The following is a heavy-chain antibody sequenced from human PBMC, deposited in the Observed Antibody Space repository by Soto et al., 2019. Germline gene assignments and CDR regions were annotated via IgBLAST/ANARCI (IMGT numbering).Heavy chain of an antibody. V-gene: IGHV1-69*13. Sequence: SSVKVSCKASGGTFSSYAISWVRQAPGQGLELMVGIIPIFGPANYAQKFKGRVTITADESTSTAYMELSRLRSEDTAVYYCARDSGYSYGFDYWGQGTLVTVSS. CDR2: IIPIFGPA. CDR3: ARDSGYSYGFDY. J-gene: IGHJ4*02. D-gene: IGHD5-18*01. CDR1: GGTFSSYA.